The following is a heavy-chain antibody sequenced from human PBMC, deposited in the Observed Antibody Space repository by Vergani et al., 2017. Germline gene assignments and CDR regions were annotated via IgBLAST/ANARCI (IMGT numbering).Heavy chain of an antibody. Sequence: QVQLVESGGGVVQPGGSLRLSCAASGFTFSSYGMHWVRQAPGKGLEWVAFIRYDGSNKYYADSVKGRFTISRDNSKNTMYLQMNSLRAEDTVVYYCAKHYDILTGYSDPSFDYWGQGTLVTVSS. V-gene: IGHV3-30*02. CDR3: AKHYDILTGYSDPSFDY. CDR1: GFTFSSYG. J-gene: IGHJ4*02. D-gene: IGHD3-9*01. CDR2: IRYDGSNK.